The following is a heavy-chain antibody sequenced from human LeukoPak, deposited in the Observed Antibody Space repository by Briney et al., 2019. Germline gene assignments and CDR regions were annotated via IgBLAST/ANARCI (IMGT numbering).Heavy chain of an antibody. J-gene: IGHJ2*01. CDR3: AKDPTPDLSYWYFDL. D-gene: IGHD4-17*01. CDR2: ISGSGGST. V-gene: IGHV3-23*01. CDR1: GFNFSIYA. Sequence: GGSLRLSCSASGFNFSIYAMHWVRQAPGKGPEWVSAISGSGGSTYYADSVKGRFTISRDNSKNTLYLQMNSLRAEDTAVYYCAKDPTPDLSYWYFDLWGRGTLVTVSS.